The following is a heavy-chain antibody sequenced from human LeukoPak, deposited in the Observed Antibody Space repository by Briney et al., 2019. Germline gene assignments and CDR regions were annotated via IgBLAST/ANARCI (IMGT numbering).Heavy chain of an antibody. D-gene: IGHD3-16*01. Sequence: PGGSLRLSCAASRFSFSSYAMHWVRQAPGKGLEWVSGISWNSGSIGYADSVKGRFTISRDNAKNSLYLQMNSLRAEDTALYYCAKDIGGLDVPAFDIWGQGTMVTVSS. CDR3: AKDIGGLDVPAFDI. CDR2: ISWNSGSI. CDR1: RFSFSSYA. V-gene: IGHV3-9*01. J-gene: IGHJ3*02.